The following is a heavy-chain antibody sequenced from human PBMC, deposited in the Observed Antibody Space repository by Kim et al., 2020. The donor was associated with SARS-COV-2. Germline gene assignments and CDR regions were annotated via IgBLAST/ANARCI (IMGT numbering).Heavy chain of an antibody. Sequence: GGSLRLSCAASGFTFSSYSMNWVRQAPGKGLEWVSYISSSSSTIYYADSVKGRFTISRDNAKNSLYLQMNSVRDEDTAVYYCAREQQRRPPLYYYYGMDVWGQGTTVTVSS. CDR2: ISSSSSTI. J-gene: IGHJ6*02. CDR1: GFTFSSYS. V-gene: IGHV3-48*02. CDR3: AREQQRRPPLYYYYGMDV. D-gene: IGHD6-13*01.